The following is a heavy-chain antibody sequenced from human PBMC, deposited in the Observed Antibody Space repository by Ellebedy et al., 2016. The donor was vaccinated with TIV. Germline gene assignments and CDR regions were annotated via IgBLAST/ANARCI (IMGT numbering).Heavy chain of an antibody. V-gene: IGHV4-59*12. CDR1: AGSIGSYY. CDR2: IYHRGYT. Sequence: MPSETLSPTCTVSAGSIGSYYWRWNRHPPGKELEWIGHIYHRGYTYSNPSPKNRGTISVDTSKNQFSLKLSSVTAADTAVDYCAKDALITTIIGRGGWFDPWGQGTLVTVSS. D-gene: IGHD3-22*01. J-gene: IGHJ5*02. CDR3: AKDALITTIIGRGGWFDP.